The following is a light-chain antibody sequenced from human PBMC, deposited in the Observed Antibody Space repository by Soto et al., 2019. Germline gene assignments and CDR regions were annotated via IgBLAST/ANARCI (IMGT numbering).Light chain of an antibody. J-gene: IGKJ4*01. CDR1: QSISTN. CDR3: QQHNNWPPV. V-gene: IGKV3-15*01. Sequence: EIVMTQSAATLSVSPGERVTLSCRATQSISTNLVWYQKKPGQAPRLLIYGASTRATGVPARFSGSGSGTEFTLSISSLQSEDFALYYCQQHNNWPPVFGPGTKVEIK. CDR2: GAS.